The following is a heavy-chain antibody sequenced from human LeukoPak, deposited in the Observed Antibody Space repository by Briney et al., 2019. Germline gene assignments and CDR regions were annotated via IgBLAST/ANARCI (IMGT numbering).Heavy chain of an antibody. CDR2: INHSGST. Sequence: PSETLSLTCVVSGGSFSGYYWSWIRQSPGKGLEWIGEINHSGSTNYNPSLKSRVTISIDTSKNQFSLKLSSVTAADTAVYYCAKSNGYGLVDIWGQGTMVTVSS. J-gene: IGHJ3*02. D-gene: IGHD3-10*01. CDR3: AKSNGYGLVDI. V-gene: IGHV4-34*01. CDR1: GGSFSGYY.